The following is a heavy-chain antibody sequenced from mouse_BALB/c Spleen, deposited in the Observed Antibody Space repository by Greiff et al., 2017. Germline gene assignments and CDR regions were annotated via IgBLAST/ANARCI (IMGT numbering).Heavy chain of an antibody. CDR3: ARAYYRYDGFSYAMDY. Sequence: VQLQQSGAELMKPGASVKISCKATGYTFSSYWIEWVKQRPGHGLEWIGEILPGSGSTNYNEKFKGKATFTADTSSNTAYMQLSSLTSEDSAVYYCARAYYRYDGFSYAMDYWGQGTSVTVSS. V-gene: IGHV1-9*01. J-gene: IGHJ4*01. CDR1: GYTFSSYW. CDR2: ILPGSGST. D-gene: IGHD2-14*01.